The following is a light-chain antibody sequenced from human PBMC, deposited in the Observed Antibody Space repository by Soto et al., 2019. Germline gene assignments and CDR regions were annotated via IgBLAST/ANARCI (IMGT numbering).Light chain of an antibody. CDR2: GAS. CDR3: QQYSNWPRGT. Sequence: IKLKQSRCTLCLSPAERATLNCRAGQSVSGSYLAWYQQKRGQAPRLFIYGASTRVSGIPARFTASGSGTEFTLPFSSLQSDDFAVYYCQQYSNWPRGTFGQGTKVDIK. V-gene: IGKV3-15*01. CDR1: QSVSGSY. J-gene: IGKJ1*01.